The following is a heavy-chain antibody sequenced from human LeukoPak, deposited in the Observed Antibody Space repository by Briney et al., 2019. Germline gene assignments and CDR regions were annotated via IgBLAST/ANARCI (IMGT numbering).Heavy chain of an antibody. J-gene: IGHJ4*02. Sequence: PSETLSLTCAVYGGSFSGYYWSWIRQPPGKGLEWIGEINHSGSTNYNPSLKSRVTISVDTSKNQFSLKLSSVTAADTAVYYCASFSSGWYGGDYWGQGTLATVSS. CDR2: INHSGST. CDR3: ASFSSGWYGGDY. D-gene: IGHD6-19*01. V-gene: IGHV4-34*01. CDR1: GGSFSGYY.